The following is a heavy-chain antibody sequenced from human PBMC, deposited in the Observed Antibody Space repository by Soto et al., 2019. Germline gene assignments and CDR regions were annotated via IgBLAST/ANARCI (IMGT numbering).Heavy chain of an antibody. V-gene: IGHV3-21*01. CDR3: AREETAWPLAYGLDV. J-gene: IGHJ6*02. CDR1: GFSFSTYS. CDR2: IGRRSDI. D-gene: IGHD2-21*02. Sequence: EVQLVESGGGLVKPGGSLRLSCEASGFSFSTYSMHWVRQAPGKGLEWVSSIGRRSDIYYADSVKGRFTISRDNAKNSVSLQMNSQRDEDTAVYYCAREETAWPLAYGLDVWGQGTTVTVSS.